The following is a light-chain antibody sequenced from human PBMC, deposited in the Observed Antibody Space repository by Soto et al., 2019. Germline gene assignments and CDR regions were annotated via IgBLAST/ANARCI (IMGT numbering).Light chain of an antibody. CDR3: QQRSNWLT. Sequence: ELVLTQSPGTLSLSPGDRATLSCRASQSVSSNLAWYQQKPGQAPRLLIYDASNRATGIPARFSGSGSGTDFTLTISSLEPEDFAVYYCQQRSNWLTFGGGTKVDIK. J-gene: IGKJ4*01. CDR2: DAS. CDR1: QSVSSN. V-gene: IGKV3-11*01.